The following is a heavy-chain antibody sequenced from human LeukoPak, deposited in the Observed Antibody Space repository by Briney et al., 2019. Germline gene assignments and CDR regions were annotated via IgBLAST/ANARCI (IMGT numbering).Heavy chain of an antibody. Sequence: SETLSLTCTVSGGSMTTYYWSWIRQPPGKGLEWIGYIYYSGNTNYNPSLNSRVTISLDTSKKQFSLKLSSVTAADTAVYYCARDRRYLGYMDVWGKGTTVTVSS. D-gene: IGHD7-27*01. CDR3: ARDRRYLGYMDV. CDR1: GGSMTTYY. J-gene: IGHJ6*03. V-gene: IGHV4-59*01. CDR2: IYYSGNT.